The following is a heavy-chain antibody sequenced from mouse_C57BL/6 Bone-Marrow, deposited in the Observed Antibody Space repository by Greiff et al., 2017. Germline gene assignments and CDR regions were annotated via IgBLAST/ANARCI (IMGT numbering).Heavy chain of an antibody. CDR3: ARRYYGSSYDAMDY. CDR2: ISSGSSTI. J-gene: IGHJ4*01. V-gene: IGHV5-17*01. CDR1: GFTFSDYG. D-gene: IGHD1-1*01. Sequence: EVKLVESGGGLVKPGGSLKLSCAASGFTFSDYGMHWVRQAPGKGLEWVAYISSGSSTIFYADTVKGRFTISRENAKNTLFLQMTSLRSEDTAMYYCARRYYGSSYDAMDYWGQGTSVTVSS.